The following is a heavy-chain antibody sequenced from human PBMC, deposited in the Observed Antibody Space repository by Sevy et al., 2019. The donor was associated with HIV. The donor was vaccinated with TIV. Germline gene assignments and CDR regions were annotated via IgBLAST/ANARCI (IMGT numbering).Heavy chain of an antibody. Sequence: SETLSLTCAVSGASISSGGYSWNWIRQPPGKGLEWMGYVFQSGATYYIPSLQSRVTISVDLSKNQFSLILRSVTVADTAVYFCATGRMGDPNSYYGGFDVWGQGTTVTISS. CDR1: GASISSGGYS. CDR3: ATGRMGDPNSYYGGFDV. V-gene: IGHV4-30-2*01. D-gene: IGHD1-26*01. CDR2: VFQSGAT. J-gene: IGHJ3*01.